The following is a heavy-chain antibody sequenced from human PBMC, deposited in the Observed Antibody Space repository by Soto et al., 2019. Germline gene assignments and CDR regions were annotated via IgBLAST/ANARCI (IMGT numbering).Heavy chain of an antibody. Sequence: PAETLALTWTVSRGAARRGRYYGSWFRQPPGKGLEWIGYIYYSGSTNYNPSLKSRVTISVDTSKNQFSLKLSSVTAADTAVYYCARDQGITGNDAFDIWGQGTMVT. CDR3: ARDQGITGNDAFDI. D-gene: IGHD1-20*01. CDR2: IYYSGST. V-gene: IGHV4-61*01. CDR1: RGAARRGRYY. J-gene: IGHJ3*02.